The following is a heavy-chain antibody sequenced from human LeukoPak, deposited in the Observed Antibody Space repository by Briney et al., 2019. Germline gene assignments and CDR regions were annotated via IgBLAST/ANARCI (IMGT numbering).Heavy chain of an antibody. Sequence: PGGSLRLSCAASGFTFSSYAMHWVRQAPGKGLEWVAVISYDGSNKYYADSVKGRFTTSRDNPKNTLYLQMNSLRAEDTAVYYYARDRLYYGSDYWGQGTLVTVSS. J-gene: IGHJ4*02. CDR1: GFTFSSYA. V-gene: IGHV3-30-3*01. CDR2: ISYDGSNK. CDR3: ARDRLYYGSDY. D-gene: IGHD3-10*01.